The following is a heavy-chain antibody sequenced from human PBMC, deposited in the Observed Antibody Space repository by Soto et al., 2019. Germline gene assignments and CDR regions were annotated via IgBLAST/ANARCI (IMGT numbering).Heavy chain of an antibody. J-gene: IGHJ6*02. CDR1: GFTFSSYG. CDR2: ISYDGSNK. V-gene: IGHV3-30*18. CDR3: AKDHSSSWPLNGMDV. Sequence: QVQLVESGGGVVQPGRSLRLSCAASGFTFSSYGMHWVRQAPGKGLEWVAVISYDGSNKYYADSVKGRFTISRDNSKNTLYLQMNRLRAEDTAVYYCAKDHSSSWPLNGMDVWGQGTTVTVSS. D-gene: IGHD6-13*01.